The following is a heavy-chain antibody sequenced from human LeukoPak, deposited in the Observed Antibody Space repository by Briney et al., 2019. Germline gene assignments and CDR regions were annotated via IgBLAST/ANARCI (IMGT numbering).Heavy chain of an antibody. CDR2: IYPNSGGT. Sequence: GAPVKVSCKASGYSFTDYHMHWVRQAPGQGLEWMGWIYPNSGGTEYSQRFQGRVTMTRDTSITTVYMELSGRGSDDTAVSYCGRANWHYENWGQGTLVTVSS. V-gene: IGHV1-2*02. CDR1: GYSFTDYH. CDR3: GRANWHYEN. D-gene: IGHD1-7*01. J-gene: IGHJ4*01.